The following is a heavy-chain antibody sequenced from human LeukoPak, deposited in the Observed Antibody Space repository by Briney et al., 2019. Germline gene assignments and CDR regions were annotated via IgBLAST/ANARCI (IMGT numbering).Heavy chain of an antibody. D-gene: IGHD3-10*01. V-gene: IGHV3-23*01. J-gene: IGHJ4*02. Sequence: GGSLRLSCAASGFTFSSYAMNWVRQAPGKGLEWVSGISGNGGSIYYADSVKGRFTVSRDNSKNTLYLQMNSLRAEDTAVYYCARDPRGVVSSSYFDSWGQGTLVTVSS. CDR3: ARDPRGVVSSSYFDS. CDR2: ISGNGGSI. CDR1: GFTFSSYA.